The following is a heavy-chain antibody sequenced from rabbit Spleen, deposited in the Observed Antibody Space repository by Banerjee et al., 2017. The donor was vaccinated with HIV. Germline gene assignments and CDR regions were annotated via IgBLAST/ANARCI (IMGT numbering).Heavy chain of an antibody. CDR2: IEPIFGNT. CDR3: ARDAGTSFSTYGMDL. CDR1: GFDFSRTG. V-gene: IGHV1S47*01. D-gene: IGHD8-1*01. J-gene: IGHJ6*01. Sequence: QEQLVESGGGLVQPEGSLKLSCKASGFDFSRTGVSWVRQAPGKGLEWIGYIEPIFGNTFYANWVNGRFTISSHNAQNTLYLQLSSLTAADTATYFCARDAGTSFSTYGMDLWGPGTLVTVS.